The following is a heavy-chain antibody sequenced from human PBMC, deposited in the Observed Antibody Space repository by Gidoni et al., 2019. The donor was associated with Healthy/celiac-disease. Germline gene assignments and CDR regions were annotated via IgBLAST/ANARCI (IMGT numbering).Heavy chain of an antibody. CDR2: ISYNGSNK. CDR3: ARDLAGLYYDFWSGSAGHYYYYGMDV. CDR1: GFTFSSYA. Sequence: QVQLVESGGGVVQPGRSLRLSCAASGFTFSSYAMHWVRQAPGKGLEWVAVISYNGSNKYYADSVKGRFTISRDNSKNTLYLQMNSLRAEDTAVYYCARDLAGLYYDFWSGSAGHYYYYGMDVWGQGTTVTVSS. J-gene: IGHJ6*02. V-gene: IGHV3-30-3*01. D-gene: IGHD3-3*01.